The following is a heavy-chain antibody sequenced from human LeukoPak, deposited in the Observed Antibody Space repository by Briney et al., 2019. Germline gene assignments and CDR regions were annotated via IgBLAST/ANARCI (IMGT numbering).Heavy chain of an antibody. CDR2: IYHSGST. J-gene: IGHJ3*02. V-gene: IGHV4-59*08. CDR3: ARAPSLGHSSGYYRRGAFDI. Sequence: SETLSLTCGVSGGSISGYYWSWIRQPPGKGLEWIGYIYHSGSTIYNPSLRSRFTISVDPSKNQFSLKLSSVTAADTAVYYCARAPSLGHSSGYYRRGAFDIWGRGTMVTVSS. D-gene: IGHD3-22*01. CDR1: GGSISGYY.